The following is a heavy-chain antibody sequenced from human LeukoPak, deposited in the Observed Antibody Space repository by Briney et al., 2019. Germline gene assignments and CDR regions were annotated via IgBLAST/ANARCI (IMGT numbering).Heavy chain of an antibody. Sequence: GGSLRLSCAASGFTFSSYVMHWVRQAPGKGLEYVSGISSNGGSTNYANSVKGRFTISRDNSKNTLYLQMGSLRAEDMAVYYCARDRCSSTRCSNGFDIWGQGTMVTVSS. CDR3: ARDRCSSTRCSNGFDI. CDR1: GFTFSSYV. D-gene: IGHD2-2*01. V-gene: IGHV3-64*01. CDR2: ISSNGGST. J-gene: IGHJ3*02.